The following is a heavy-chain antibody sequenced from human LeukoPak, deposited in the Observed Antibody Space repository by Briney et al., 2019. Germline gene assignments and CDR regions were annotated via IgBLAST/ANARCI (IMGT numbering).Heavy chain of an antibody. CDR3: ARGRRTAVVTDFDY. CDR1: GGSISTYY. V-gene: IGHV4-59*01. D-gene: IGHD2-21*02. Sequence: SETLSLTCTVSGGSISTYYWSWIRQPPGKGLEWIGYIHYSGSSRSHPSLNSRVTMSVDTSKSQFSLKLTSVTAADTAVYYCARGRRTAVVTDFDYWGQGTLVTVSS. CDR2: IHYSGSS. J-gene: IGHJ4*02.